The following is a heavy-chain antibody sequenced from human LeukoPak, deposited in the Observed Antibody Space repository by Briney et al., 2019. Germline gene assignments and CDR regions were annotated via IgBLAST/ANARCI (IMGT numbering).Heavy chain of an antibody. CDR3: ARDYHVSGSYPYYYYGMDV. V-gene: IGHV3-11*01. D-gene: IGHD1-26*01. J-gene: IGHJ6*02. CDR1: GFTFSDYY. CDR2: ISSSGSTI. Sequence: GGSLRLSCAASGFTFSDYYMSWIRQAPGKGLEWVSYISSSGSTIYYAASVKGRFTISRDNAKNSLYLQMNSLRAEDTAVYYCARDYHVSGSYPYYYYGMDVWGQGTTVTVSS.